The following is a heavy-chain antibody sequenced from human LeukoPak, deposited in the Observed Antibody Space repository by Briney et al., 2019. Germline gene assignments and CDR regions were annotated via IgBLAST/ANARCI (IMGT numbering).Heavy chain of an antibody. D-gene: IGHD3-16*02. J-gene: IGHJ4*02. CDR2: IYFSGSV. V-gene: IGHV4-39*07. CDR3: ARASLSYYFDY. CDR1: GDITHY. Sequence: NPSETLSLTCTVSGDITHYWGWIRQPPGKGPECIGSIYFSGSVYYNPSLKSRVTISVDRSKNQFSLKLSSVTAADTAVYYCARASLSYYFDYWGQGTLVTVSS.